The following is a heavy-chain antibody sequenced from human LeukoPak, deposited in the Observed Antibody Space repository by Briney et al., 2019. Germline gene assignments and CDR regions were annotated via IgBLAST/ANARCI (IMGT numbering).Heavy chain of an antibody. J-gene: IGHJ4*02. CDR3: ARGHNFGRLHPFDY. V-gene: IGHV3-66*01. Sequence: GGSLRLSCAASGFTFSNYWMHWVRQAPGKGPEWVSTVSGSGGSTYYADSVKGRFTISRDNSKNTLYLQMNSLRAEDTAVYYCARGHNFGRLHPFDYWGQGTLVTVSS. CDR2: SGSGGST. D-gene: IGHD3-9*01. CDR1: GFTFSNYW.